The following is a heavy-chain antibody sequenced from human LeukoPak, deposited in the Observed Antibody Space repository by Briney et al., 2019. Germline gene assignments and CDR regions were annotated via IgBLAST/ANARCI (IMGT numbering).Heavy chain of an antibody. J-gene: IGHJ4*02. CDR2: INHSGST. CDR1: GGSFSGYY. V-gene: IGHV4-34*01. Sequence: PSGTLSLTCAVYGGSFSGYYWSWIRQPPGKGLEWIGEINHSGSTNYNPSLKSRVTISVDTSKNQFSLKLSSVTAADTAVYYCARSHHSYYFDYWGQGALVTVSS. CDR3: ARSHHSYYFDY. D-gene: IGHD6-6*01.